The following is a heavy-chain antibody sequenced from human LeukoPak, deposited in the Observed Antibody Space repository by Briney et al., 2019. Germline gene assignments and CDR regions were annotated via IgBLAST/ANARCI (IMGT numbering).Heavy chain of an antibody. CDR2: ISGSGDNT. J-gene: IGHJ4*02. V-gene: IGHV3-23*01. CDR3: AGQWLRLGPIDY. D-gene: IGHD5-12*01. CDR1: GFTFSSHG. Sequence: GGSLRLSCAASGFTFSSHGMSWVRQAPGKGLEWVSTISGSGDNTYYADSVKGRFTISRDNSKNTLYLQMNSLRVDDTAVYYCAGQWLRLGPIDYWGQGTLVSVSS.